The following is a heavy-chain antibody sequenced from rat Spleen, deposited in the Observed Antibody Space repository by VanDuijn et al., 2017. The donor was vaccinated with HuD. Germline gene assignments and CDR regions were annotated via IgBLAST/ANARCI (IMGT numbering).Heavy chain of an antibody. CDR1: GFTFSNYG. Sequence: EVQLVESGGSLIQPGRSLKLSCAASGFTFSNYGMAWVRQIPTKGLEWVASISSGGTKPYYRDSVKGRFTISRNNAKTTLYLQMDSLRSEDTATYYCTRQDTSGYSNWFTYWGQGTLVTVSS. D-gene: IGHD4-3*01. J-gene: IGHJ3*01. CDR3: TRQDTSGYSNWFTY. V-gene: IGHV5S13*01. CDR2: ISSGGTKP.